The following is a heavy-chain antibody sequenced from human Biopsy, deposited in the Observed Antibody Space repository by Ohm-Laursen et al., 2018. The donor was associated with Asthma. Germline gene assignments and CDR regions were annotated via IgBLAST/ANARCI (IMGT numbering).Heavy chain of an antibody. D-gene: IGHD3-10*01. J-gene: IGHJ6*02. V-gene: IGHV1-18*01. CDR3: ARAVDYSHYYGTDV. CDR1: GYTFNSAG. CDR2: ISVYNGNT. Sequence: ASVKVSCKTSGYTFNSAGITWVRQALGQGLEWMGWISVYNGNTKVAQKLQDRVTMITDTSTSTAYMELRSLRSDDTAVYFCARAVDYSHYYGTDVWGQGTTVTVS.